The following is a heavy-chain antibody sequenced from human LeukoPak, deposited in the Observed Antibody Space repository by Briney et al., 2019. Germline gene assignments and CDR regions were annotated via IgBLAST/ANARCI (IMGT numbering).Heavy chain of an antibody. J-gene: IGHJ5*02. CDR2: IIPIFGTA. D-gene: IGHD4-17*01. V-gene: IGHV1-69*05. CDR1: GGTFSSYA. Sequence: SVKVSCKASGGTFSSYAISWVRQAPGQGLEWMGRIIPIFGTANYAQKFQGRVTITTDESTSTAYMELSSLRSEDTAVYYRARAYDYGDPRFDPWGQGTLVTVSS. CDR3: ARAYDYGDPRFDP.